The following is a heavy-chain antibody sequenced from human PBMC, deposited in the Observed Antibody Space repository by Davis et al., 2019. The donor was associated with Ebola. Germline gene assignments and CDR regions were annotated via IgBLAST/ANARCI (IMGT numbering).Heavy chain of an antibody. CDR1: GFTFSDYG. V-gene: IGHV3-33*03. Sequence: PGGSLRLSCEASGFTFSDYGMHWFRQAPGKGLELVAGIWSNVITTFYTESVEGRFTISRDNSKNTLFLQMNSLRVEDTALYYCARSYYGGDYLDNWGQGTLVAVSS. J-gene: IGHJ4*02. CDR2: IWSNVITT. CDR3: ARSYYGGDYLDN. D-gene: IGHD3-10*01.